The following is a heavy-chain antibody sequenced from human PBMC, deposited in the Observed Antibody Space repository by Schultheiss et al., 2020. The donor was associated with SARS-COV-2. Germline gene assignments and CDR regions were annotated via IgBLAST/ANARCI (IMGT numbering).Heavy chain of an antibody. Sequence: SETLSLTCAVSGGSISSSNWWSWVRQPPGKGLEWIGEIYHSGSTNYNPSLKSRVTISVDTSKNQFSLKLSSVTAADTAVYYCARDRRYRSTTSAFDIWGQGTMVTVSS. CDR3: ARDRRYRSTTSAFDI. D-gene: IGHD2-2*01. V-gene: IGHV4-4*02. CDR2: IYHSGST. J-gene: IGHJ3*02. CDR1: GGSISSSNW.